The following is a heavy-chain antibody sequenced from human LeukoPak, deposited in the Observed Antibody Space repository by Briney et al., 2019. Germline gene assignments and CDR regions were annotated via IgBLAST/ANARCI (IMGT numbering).Heavy chain of an antibody. CDR1: GFTFSSYE. CDR3: ARSGRGGAFDI. V-gene: IGHV3-48*03. Sequence: GGSLRLSCAASGFTFSSYEMNWVRQAPGKGLEWVSYISSSGSTIYYADSVKGRFTISRDNAKNSLYLQMNSLRAEDTAVYYCARSGRGGAFDIWGQGTMVTVSS. CDR2: ISSSGSTI. J-gene: IGHJ3*02. D-gene: IGHD1-26*01.